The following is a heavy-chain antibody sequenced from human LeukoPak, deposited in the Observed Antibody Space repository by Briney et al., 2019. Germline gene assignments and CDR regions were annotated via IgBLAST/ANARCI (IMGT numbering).Heavy chain of an antibody. CDR2: IYRSGST. CDR3: ARDLEYQLLYSSGLYYYGMDV. D-gene: IGHD2-2*02. J-gene: IGHJ6*02. Sequence: PSETLSLTCDVSGGSISSSNWWSWVRQPPGKGLEWIGEIYRSGSTNYNPSLKSRVTISVDKSKNQFSLKLSSVTAADTAVYYCARDLEYQLLYSSGLYYYGMDVWGQGTTVTVSS. CDR1: GGSISSSNW. V-gene: IGHV4-4*02.